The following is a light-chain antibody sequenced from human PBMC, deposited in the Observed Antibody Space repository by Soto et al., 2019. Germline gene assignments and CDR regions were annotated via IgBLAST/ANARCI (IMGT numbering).Light chain of an antibody. J-gene: IGKJ5*01. Sequence: DIQLTQSPSTILGAXGDRVTITFRASQKIRNLLAWYQQKPGRAPKPLIFDASTLRTGVPSRFSGSGSGSEFNFTFTGLQPDDFATYFCQQYYTYATFGHGTRLEIK. CDR1: QKIRNL. V-gene: IGKV1-5*01. CDR3: QQYYTYAT. CDR2: DAS.